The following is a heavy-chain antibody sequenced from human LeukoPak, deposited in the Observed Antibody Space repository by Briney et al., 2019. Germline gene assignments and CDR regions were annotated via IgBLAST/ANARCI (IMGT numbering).Heavy chain of an antibody. J-gene: IGHJ3*02. CDR3: ARDLSPWETRNPDAFDI. V-gene: IGHV4-59*01. D-gene: IGHD1-14*01. CDR2: IYYNGST. CDR1: GGSISSYY. Sequence: SETLSLTCTVPGGSISSYYWSWIRQPPGKGLEWIGYIYYNGSTNYNPSLKSRVTISVDTSKNQFSLKLSSVTAADTAVYYCARDLSPWETRNPDAFDIWGQGTMVTVSS.